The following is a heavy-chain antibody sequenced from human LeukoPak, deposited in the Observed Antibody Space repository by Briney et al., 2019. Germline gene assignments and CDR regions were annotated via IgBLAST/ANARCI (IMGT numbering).Heavy chain of an antibody. Sequence: ASVKVSCKASGCTFTSYDINWVRQATGQGLEWMGWMNPNSGNTGYAQKFQGRVTMTRNTSISTAYMELSSLRSEDTAVYYCARVGYCSGGSCGYGMDVWGQGTTVTVSS. V-gene: IGHV1-8*01. CDR1: GCTFTSYD. CDR2: MNPNSGNT. D-gene: IGHD2-15*01. CDR3: ARVGYCSGGSCGYGMDV. J-gene: IGHJ6*02.